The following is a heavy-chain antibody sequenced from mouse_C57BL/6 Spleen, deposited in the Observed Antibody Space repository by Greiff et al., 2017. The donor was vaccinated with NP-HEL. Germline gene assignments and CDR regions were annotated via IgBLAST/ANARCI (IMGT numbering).Heavy chain of an antibody. CDR3: ATEGLLREAWFAY. CDR2: IDPNSGGT. CDR1: GYTFTSYW. D-gene: IGHD1-1*01. J-gene: IGHJ3*01. V-gene: IGHV1-72*01. Sequence: QVHVKQPGAELVKPGASVKLSCKASGYTFTSYWMHWVKQRPGRGLEWIGRIDPNSGGTKYNEKFKSKATLTVDKPSSTAYMQLSSLTSEDSAVYYCATEGLLREAWFAYWGQGTLVTVSA.